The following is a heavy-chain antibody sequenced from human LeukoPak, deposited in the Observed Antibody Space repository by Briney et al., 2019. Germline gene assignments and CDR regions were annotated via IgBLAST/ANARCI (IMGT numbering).Heavy chain of an antibody. CDR3: AKGPKYYYDSSGYYNYYYYMDV. V-gene: IGHV3-23*01. Sequence: GGSLRLSCAASGFTFSSYAMSWVRQAPGKGLEWVSAISGSGGSTYYADSVKGRFTISRDNSKNTLYLQMNSLRAEDTAVYYCAKGPKYYYDSSGYYNYYYYMDVWGKGTTVTISS. J-gene: IGHJ6*03. CDR2: ISGSGGST. D-gene: IGHD3-22*01. CDR1: GFTFSSYA.